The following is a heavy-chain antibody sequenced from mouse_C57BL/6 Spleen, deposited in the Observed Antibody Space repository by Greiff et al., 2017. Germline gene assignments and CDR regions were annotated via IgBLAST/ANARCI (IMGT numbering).Heavy chain of an antibody. CDR2: IYPGNGDT. CDR1: GYTFTSYN. D-gene: IGHD2-4*01. Sequence: SGAELVRPGASVKMSCKASGYTFTSYNMHWVKQTPRQGLEWIGAIYPGNGDTSYNQKFKGKATLTVDKSSSTAYMQLSSLTSEDSAVYFCASAYDYDWAFAYWGQGTLVTVSA. V-gene: IGHV1-12*01. CDR3: ASAYDYDWAFAY. J-gene: IGHJ3*01.